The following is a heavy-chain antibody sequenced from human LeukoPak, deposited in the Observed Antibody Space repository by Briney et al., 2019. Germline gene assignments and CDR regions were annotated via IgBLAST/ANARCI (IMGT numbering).Heavy chain of an antibody. CDR1: GGSFSSYY. CDR2: INHSGNT. V-gene: IGHV4-34*01. D-gene: IGHD6-19*01. Sequence: SETLSLTCAVYGGSFSSYYWSWIRRPPGKGLEWIGEINHSGNTNYNPSLKSRLTISVDTSKNQFSLKLSSVTAADTAVYYCARVAVSGTDPGAFDIWGQGTMVTVSS. J-gene: IGHJ3*02. CDR3: ARVAVSGTDPGAFDI.